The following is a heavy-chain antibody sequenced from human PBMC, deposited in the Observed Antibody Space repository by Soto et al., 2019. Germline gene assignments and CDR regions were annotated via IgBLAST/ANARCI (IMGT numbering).Heavy chain of an antibody. J-gene: IGHJ6*02. CDR3: ARDRCSGGSCYSVWYYYGMDV. CDR2: IIPILGIA. D-gene: IGHD2-15*01. Sequence: SVKVSCEASGGTFSSYTISWVRQAPGQGLEWMGRIIPILGIANYAQKFQGRVTITADKSTSTAYMELSSLRSEDTAVYYCARDRCSGGSCYSVWYYYGMDVWGQGTTVTVSS. V-gene: IGHV1-69*04. CDR1: GGTFSSYT.